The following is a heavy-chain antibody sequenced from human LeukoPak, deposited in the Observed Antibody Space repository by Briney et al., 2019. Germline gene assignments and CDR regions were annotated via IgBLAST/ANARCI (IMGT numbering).Heavy chain of an antibody. CDR2: ITDGGRT. CDR3: VRRTRVAMPNALDLISDF. V-gene: IGHV4-34*01. Sequence: PSETLSLTCAVSGDSFSGHYWSWIRQPPGKGLEWIGEITDGGRTSYSPSLKSRATISIVPSQSQFSPQLDSVTAADTAIYYCVRRTRVAMPNALDLISDFWGQGTLVTVSS. CDR1: GDSFSGHY. D-gene: IGHD2-2*01. J-gene: IGHJ4*02.